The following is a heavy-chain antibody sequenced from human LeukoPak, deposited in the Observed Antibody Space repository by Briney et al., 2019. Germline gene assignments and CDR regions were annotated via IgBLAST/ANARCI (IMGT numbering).Heavy chain of an antibody. CDR2: IYYSGST. CDR1: DGSITNNNYY. J-gene: IGHJ4*02. Sequence: SETLSLTCTVSDGSITNNNYYWGWIRRPPGKGLEWIGSIYYSGSTYYNPSLKSRVTISVDTSKNQFSLKLNSVTAADTAVYYCAREGTTITTWDSWGQGTLVTVSS. CDR3: AREGTTITTWDS. V-gene: IGHV4-39*01. D-gene: IGHD4-11*01.